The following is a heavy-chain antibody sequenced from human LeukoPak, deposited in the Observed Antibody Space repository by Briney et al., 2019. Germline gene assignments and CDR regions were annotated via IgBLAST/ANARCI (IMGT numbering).Heavy chain of an antibody. CDR2: INPNSGGT. CDR3: ARSSGWKYNIDY. V-gene: IGHV1-2*02. CDR1: GYTFNGYH. D-gene: IGHD6-19*01. J-gene: IGHJ4*02. Sequence: ASVKVSCKASGYTFNGYHKHWVRQAPGQGLEWMGWINPNSGGTNYAQKFQGRVTMTRDTSISTAYMELSRLRSDDTAMYYCARSSGWKYNIDYWGQGTLVTVSS.